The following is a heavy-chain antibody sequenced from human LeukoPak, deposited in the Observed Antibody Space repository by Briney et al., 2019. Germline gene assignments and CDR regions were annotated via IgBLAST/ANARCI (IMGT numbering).Heavy chain of an antibody. CDR1: GVSISSGDYY. CDR2: IYYSGST. CDR3: ARDMSTVVTWAPWFDH. J-gene: IGHJ5*02. D-gene: IGHD4-23*01. V-gene: IGHV4-30-4*01. Sequence: SETLSLTCTVSGVSISSGDYYWRWIRQPPGKVLEWIAYIYYSGSTYYNPSLKSRVTIAVDTSKNQFSLKLSSVTAADTAVYYCARDMSTVVTWAPWFDHWGQGTLVTVSS.